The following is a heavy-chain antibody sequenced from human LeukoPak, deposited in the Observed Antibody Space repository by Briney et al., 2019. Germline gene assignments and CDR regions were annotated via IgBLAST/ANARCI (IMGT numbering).Heavy chain of an antibody. D-gene: IGHD4-23*01. CDR1: GGSISSSSYY. J-gene: IGHJ3*02. CDR2: IYYSGST. V-gene: IGHV4-39*07. Sequence: SETLSLTCTVSGGSISSSSYYWGWIRQPPGKGLGWIGSIYYSGSTYYNPSLKSRVTISVDTSKNQFSLKLSSVTAADTAVYYCARDRGDYGGTPGDAFDIWGQGTMVTVSS. CDR3: ARDRGDYGGTPGDAFDI.